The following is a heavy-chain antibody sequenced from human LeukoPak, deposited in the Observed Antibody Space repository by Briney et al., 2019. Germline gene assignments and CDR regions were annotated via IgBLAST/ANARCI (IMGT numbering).Heavy chain of an antibody. CDR1: GGSISSSSYY. V-gene: IGHV4-39*02. Sequence: SETLSLTCTVSGGSISSSSYYWCWIRQPPGKGLEWIGSIYYSGSTYYNPSLKSRVTISVDTSKNQFSLKLSSVTAADTAVYYCARDGGCSGGSCYLIYWYFDLWGRGTLVTVSS. J-gene: IGHJ2*01. D-gene: IGHD2-15*01. CDR2: IYYSGST. CDR3: ARDGGCSGGSCYLIYWYFDL.